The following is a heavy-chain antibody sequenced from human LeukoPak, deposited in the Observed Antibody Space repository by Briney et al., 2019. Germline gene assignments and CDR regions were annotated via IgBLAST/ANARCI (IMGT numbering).Heavy chain of an antibody. CDR1: GYSISSGYY. Sequence: SETLSLTCTVSGYSISSGYYWGWIRQPPGKGLERIGSIYHSGSTYYNPSLKSRVTISVDTSKNQFSLKLSSVTAADTAVYYCARGPGYCSSTSCYTWFDPWGQGTLVTVSS. CDR2: IYHSGST. V-gene: IGHV4-38-2*02. J-gene: IGHJ5*02. CDR3: ARGPGYCSSTSCYTWFDP. D-gene: IGHD2-2*02.